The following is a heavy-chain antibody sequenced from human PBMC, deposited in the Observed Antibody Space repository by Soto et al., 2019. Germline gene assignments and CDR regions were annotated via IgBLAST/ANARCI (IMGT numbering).Heavy chain of an antibody. CDR1: GFTFSNYN. Sequence: GSLKLSCAASGFTFSNYNMNWVRQAPGKGLEWVSSISRSSSYIYYADSVKGRFTISRDNAKNSLYLQMNSLRAEDTAVYYCAREAQSTVTTHDYWGQGTLVTVSS. CDR2: ISRSSSYI. D-gene: IGHD4-17*01. J-gene: IGHJ4*02. V-gene: IGHV3-21*01. CDR3: AREAQSTVTTHDY.